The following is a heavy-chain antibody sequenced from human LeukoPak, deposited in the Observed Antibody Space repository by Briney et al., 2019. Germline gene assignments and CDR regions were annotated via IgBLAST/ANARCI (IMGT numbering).Heavy chain of an antibody. CDR1: GGTFSSYS. CDR2: IIPILGIA. J-gene: IGHJ5*02. V-gene: IGHV1-69*04. Sequence: SVKVSCKASGGTFSSYSISWVRQAPGQGLEWMGRIIPILGIANYAQKLQGRVTMTTDTSTSTAYMELRSLRSDDTAVYYCARDVVVPAAIPTFFGVEPWGQGTLVTVSS. CDR3: ARDVVVPAAIPTFFGVEP. D-gene: IGHD2-2*02.